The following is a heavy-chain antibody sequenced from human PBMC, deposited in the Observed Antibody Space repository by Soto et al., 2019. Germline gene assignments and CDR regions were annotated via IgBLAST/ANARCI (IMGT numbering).Heavy chain of an antibody. CDR3: ATIQLWTPNWFDP. J-gene: IGHJ5*02. V-gene: IGHV1-18*01. CDR2: VSAYNGNT. D-gene: IGHD5-18*01. Sequence: ASVNVSCKASGYTFTSYGISWVRQAPGQGLEWMGWVSAYNGNTNYAQKLQGRVTMTTDTSTSTAYMELRSLRSDDTAVYYCATIQLWTPNWFDPWGQGTLVTVSS. CDR1: GYTFTSYG.